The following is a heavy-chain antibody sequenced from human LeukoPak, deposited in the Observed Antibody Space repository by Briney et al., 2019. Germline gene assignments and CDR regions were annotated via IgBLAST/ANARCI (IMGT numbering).Heavy chain of an antibody. J-gene: IGHJ6*02. CDR3: ARVLSAYSGSTYGMDV. V-gene: IGHV4-39*07. CDR1: GGSISSSSYY. D-gene: IGHD1-26*01. CDR2: IYYSGST. Sequence: SETLSLTCTVSGGSISSSSYYWGWIRQPPGKGLEWIGSIYYSGSTYYNPSLKSRVTISVDTSKNQFSLKLSSVTAADTAVYYCARVLSAYSGSTYGMDVWGQGTSVTVSS.